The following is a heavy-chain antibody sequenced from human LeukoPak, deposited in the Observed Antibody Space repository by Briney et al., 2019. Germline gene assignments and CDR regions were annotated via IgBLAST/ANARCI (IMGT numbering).Heavy chain of an antibody. CDR3: ARDLLSGYDLNAFDI. V-gene: IGHV3-30*04. CDR2: ISYDGSNK. Sequence: PGRSLRLSCAASGFTFSSYAMHWLRQAPGKGLEWVAVISYDGSNKYYADSVKGRFTISRDNSKNTLYLQMNSLRAEDTALYYCARDLLSGYDLNAFDIWGQGTMVTVSS. D-gene: IGHD5-12*01. CDR1: GFTFSSYA. J-gene: IGHJ3*02.